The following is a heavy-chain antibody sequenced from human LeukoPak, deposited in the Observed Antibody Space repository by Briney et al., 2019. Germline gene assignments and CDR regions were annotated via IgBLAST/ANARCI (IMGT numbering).Heavy chain of an antibody. V-gene: IGHV3-11*01. J-gene: IGHJ5*02. CDR3: AREDYYDSSGYYSNSDRDNWFDP. D-gene: IGHD3-22*01. Sequence: KSGGSLRLSCAASGFTFSDYYMSWIRQAPGKGLEWVSYISSSGSTIYYADSVKGRFTISRDNAKNSLYLQMNSLRAEDTAVYYCAREDYYDSSGYYSNSDRDNWFDPWGQGTLVTVSS. CDR1: GFTFSDYY. CDR2: ISSSGSTI.